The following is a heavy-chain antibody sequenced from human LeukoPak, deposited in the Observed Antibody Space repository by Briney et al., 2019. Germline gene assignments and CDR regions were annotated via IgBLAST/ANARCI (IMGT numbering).Heavy chain of an antibody. J-gene: IGHJ5*02. CDR2: IYYTGST. D-gene: IGHD3-10*01. CDR3: AREGLNMVRGVIPKEAWGWFDP. V-gene: IGHV4-39*02. CDR1: NGSISSNTYY. Sequence: PSETLSLTCIVSNGSISSNTYYWGWIRQPPGQGLEWIGTIYYTGSTYNNPSLKSRVTISGDTSKNQFSLKLSSVTAADTAVYYCAREGLNMVRGVIPKEAWGWFDPWGQGTLVTVSS.